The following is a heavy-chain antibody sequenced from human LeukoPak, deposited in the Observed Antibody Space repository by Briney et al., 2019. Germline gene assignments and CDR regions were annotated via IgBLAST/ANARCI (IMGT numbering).Heavy chain of an antibody. V-gene: IGHV7-4-1*02. Sequence: GASVKVSCKASGYTFTSYAMNWVRQAPGQGLEWMGWINTNTGNPTYAQGFTGRFVFSLDTSVSTAYLQISSLKAEDTAVYYCARPPRGYYGSGSYYNPHDAFDIWGQGTMVTVSS. D-gene: IGHD3-10*01. J-gene: IGHJ3*02. CDR2: INTNTGNP. CDR3: ARPPRGYYGSGSYYNPHDAFDI. CDR1: GYTFTSYA.